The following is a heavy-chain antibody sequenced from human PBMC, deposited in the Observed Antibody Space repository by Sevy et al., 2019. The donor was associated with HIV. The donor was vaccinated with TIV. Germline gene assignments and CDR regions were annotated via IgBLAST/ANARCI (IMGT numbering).Heavy chain of an antibody. V-gene: IGHV4-59*08. D-gene: IGHD3-3*01. CDR1: GGSISSYY. J-gene: IGHJ5*02. Sequence: SETLSPTCTVSGGSISSYYWSWIRQPPGKGLEWIGYIYYSGSTNYNPSLKSRVTISVDTSKNQFSLKLSSVTAADTAVYYCARHPPLYDFWSGYFGEEGWFDPWGQGTLVTVSS. CDR3: ARHPPLYDFWSGYFGEEGWFDP. CDR2: IYYSGST.